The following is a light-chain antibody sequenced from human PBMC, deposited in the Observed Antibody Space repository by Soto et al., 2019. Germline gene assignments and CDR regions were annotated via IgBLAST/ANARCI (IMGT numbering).Light chain of an antibody. J-gene: IGKJ1*01. Sequence: DIQMTQSPSTLSASVGDRVTITCLASQSISSWLAWYQQKPGKAPKLLSYDASSLESGVPSRFSGSGSGTEFTLTISSLQPDDFATYYCHQYNSYSLTFGQGTKVEIK. CDR2: DAS. CDR3: HQYNSYSLT. CDR1: QSISSW. V-gene: IGKV1-5*01.